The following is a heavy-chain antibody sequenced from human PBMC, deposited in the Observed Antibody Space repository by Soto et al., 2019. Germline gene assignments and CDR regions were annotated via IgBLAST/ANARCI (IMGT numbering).Heavy chain of an antibody. CDR2: ISAYNGNT. CDR3: ARVKSSGWGPYYYGMDV. CDR1: GYTFTSYG. Sequence: GASVKVSCKASGYTFTSYGISWVRQAPGQGLEWMGWISAYNGNTNYAQKLQGRVTMTTDTSTSTAYMELRSLRSDDTAVYYCARVKSSGWGPYYYGMDVWGKGTTVTVS. D-gene: IGHD6-19*01. J-gene: IGHJ6*04. V-gene: IGHV1-18*04.